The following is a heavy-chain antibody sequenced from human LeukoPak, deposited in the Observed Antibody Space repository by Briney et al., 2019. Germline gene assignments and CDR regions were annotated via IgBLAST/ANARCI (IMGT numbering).Heavy chain of an antibody. V-gene: IGHV4-4*09. CDR3: ARLGAGYDFWSGYYSGYYYYYMDV. J-gene: IGHJ6*03. CDR2: IYTSGTT. D-gene: IGHD3-3*01. CDR1: GGSISSYY. Sequence: SETLSLTCTVSGGSISSYYWSWIRHPPGKGLEWIGYIYTSGTTNYNPSLKSRVTISVDTSKNQFSLKLSSVTAADTAVYYCARLGAGYDFWSGYYSGYYYYYMDVWGKGTTVTVSS.